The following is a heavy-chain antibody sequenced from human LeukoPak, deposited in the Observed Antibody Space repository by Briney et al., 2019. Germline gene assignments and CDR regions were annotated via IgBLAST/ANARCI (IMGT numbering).Heavy chain of an antibody. V-gene: IGHV3-21*01. CDR1: GLTFSSYS. Sequence: KPGGSLRLSCAVSGLTFSSYSFNWVRQAPGKGLEWVSSITPTSSYIYYADSVNGRFTISRDNAKNSRYMQMNSLRAEDTAVYYCARLRRNNDNSGYYYYYDYWGQGTLVTVSS. J-gene: IGHJ4*02. D-gene: IGHD3-22*01. CDR3: ARLRRNNDNSGYYYYYDY. CDR2: ITPTSSYI.